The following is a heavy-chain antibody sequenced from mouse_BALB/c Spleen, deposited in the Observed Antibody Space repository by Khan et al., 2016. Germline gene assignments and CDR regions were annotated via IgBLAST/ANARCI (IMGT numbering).Heavy chain of an antibody. CDR1: GFDFSRYW. J-gene: IGHJ3*01. CDR2: INPDSSTI. D-gene: IGHD1-1*01. Sequence: EVKLLESGGGLVQPGGSLKLSCAASGFDFSRYWMSWVRQAPGKGLEWIGEINPDSSTINYTPSLKDKFIISRDNAKNTLYPQMSKVRSEDTALDYGARAGYYGYLAYWGQGTLVTVSA. CDR3: ARAGYYGYLAY. V-gene: IGHV4-1*02.